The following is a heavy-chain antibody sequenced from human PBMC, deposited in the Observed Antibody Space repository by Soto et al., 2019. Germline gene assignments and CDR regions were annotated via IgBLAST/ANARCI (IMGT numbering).Heavy chain of an antibody. CDR2: IAFTGSAT. J-gene: IGHJ1*01. D-gene: IGHD5-18*01. CDR1: GFTFHDYA. Sequence: GGSLRLSCATSGFTFHDYAMSWVRQAPGKGLEWVSAIAFTGSATYYADSVKGRFTIPRDNSKNIVYLQMNSLRVDDTALYYCLIEVETVRLVSFVLWGKGTQVTAPQ. V-gene: IGHV3-23*01. CDR3: LIEVETVRLVSFVL.